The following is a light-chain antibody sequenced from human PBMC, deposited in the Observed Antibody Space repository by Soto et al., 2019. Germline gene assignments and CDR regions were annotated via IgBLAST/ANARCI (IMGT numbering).Light chain of an antibody. CDR2: AAS. Sequence: DIQMTQSPSSLSASVGDRVTITCRASQGISNYLAWYQQKPGKVPKLLIYAASTLQSGVPSRFSGSGSGTDFTLTISSLQHEDVATYYCQKYNSAPRETFGQGTKVEI. CDR3: QKYNSAPRET. J-gene: IGKJ1*01. V-gene: IGKV1-27*01. CDR1: QGISNY.